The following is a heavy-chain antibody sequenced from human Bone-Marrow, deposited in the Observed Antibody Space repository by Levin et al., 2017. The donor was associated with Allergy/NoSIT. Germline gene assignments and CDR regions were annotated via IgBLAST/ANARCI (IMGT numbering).Heavy chain of an antibody. V-gene: IGHV3-30*04. CDR3: ARDLAFQDFWSGYPDY. CDR1: GFTFSSYA. J-gene: IGHJ4*02. D-gene: IGHD3-3*01. CDR2: ISYDGSNK. Sequence: GESLKISCAASGFTFSSYAMHWVRQAPGKGLEWVAVISYDGSNKYYADSVKGRFTISRDNSKNTLYLQMNSLRAEDTAVYYCARDLAFQDFWSGYPDYWGQGTLVTVSS.